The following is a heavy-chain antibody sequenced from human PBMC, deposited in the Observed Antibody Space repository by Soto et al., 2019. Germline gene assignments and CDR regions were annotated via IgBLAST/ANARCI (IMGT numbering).Heavy chain of an antibody. Sequence: GASVKVSCKASGFTFTSSAVQWVRQARGQRLEWIGWIVVGSGNTNYAQKFQERVTITRDMSTSTAYMELSSLRSEDTAVYYCAADVVTHYGMDVWGQGTTVTVSS. V-gene: IGHV1-58*01. J-gene: IGHJ6*02. CDR1: GFTFTSSA. D-gene: IGHD3-16*02. CDR2: IVVGSGNT. CDR3: AADVVTHYGMDV.